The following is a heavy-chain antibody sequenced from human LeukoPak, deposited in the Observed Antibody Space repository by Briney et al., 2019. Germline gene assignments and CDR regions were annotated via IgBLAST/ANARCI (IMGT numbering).Heavy chain of an antibody. D-gene: IGHD6-13*01. Sequence: SETLSLTCAVYGGSFSGYYWSWIRQPPGKGLEWIGEINHSGSTNYNPSLKSRVTISVDTSKNQFSLKQSSVTAADTAVYYCARSTAIAAAGRGGTLRYWGQGTLVTVSS. CDR3: ARSTAIAAAGRGGTLRY. J-gene: IGHJ4*02. CDR1: GGSFSGYY. CDR2: INHSGST. V-gene: IGHV4-34*01.